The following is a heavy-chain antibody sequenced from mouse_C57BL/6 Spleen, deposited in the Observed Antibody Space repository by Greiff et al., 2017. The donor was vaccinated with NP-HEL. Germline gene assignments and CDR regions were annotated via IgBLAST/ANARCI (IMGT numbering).Heavy chain of an antibody. J-gene: IGHJ3*01. CDR1: GYTFTDYY. Sequence: EVQLQQSGPELVKPGASVKISCKASGYTFTDYYMNWVKQSHGKSLEWIGDINPNNGGTSYNQKFKGKATLTVDKSSSTAYMELRSLTSEDSAVYYCARSYYYGSSYPPFAYWGQGTLVTVSA. D-gene: IGHD1-1*01. CDR2: INPNNGGT. CDR3: ARSYYYGSSYPPFAY. V-gene: IGHV1-26*01.